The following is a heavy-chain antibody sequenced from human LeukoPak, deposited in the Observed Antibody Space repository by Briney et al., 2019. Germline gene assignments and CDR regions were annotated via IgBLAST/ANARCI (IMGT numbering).Heavy chain of an antibody. CDR3: ARVDYDSSGYYYGVIDY. CDR2: ISAYNGNT. V-gene: IGHV1-18*01. CDR1: GYTFTSYG. J-gene: IGHJ4*02. Sequence: GASVKVSCKASGYTFTSYGISWVRQAPGQGFEWMGWISAYNGNTNYAQKLQGRVTMTTDTSTSTAYMELRSLRSDDTAVYYCARVDYDSSGYYYGVIDYWGQGTLVTVSS. D-gene: IGHD3-22*01.